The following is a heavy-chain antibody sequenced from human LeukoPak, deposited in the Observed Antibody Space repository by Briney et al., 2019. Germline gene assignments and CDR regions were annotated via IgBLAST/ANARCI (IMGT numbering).Heavy chain of an antibody. Sequence: SETLSLTCTVSGGSISSGGYYWSWIRQHPGKGLEWIGYIYYSGSTYYNPSLKSRVTISVDTSKNQFSLKLSSVTAADTAVYYCAIESPYCSSGNCRLYYFESWGQGTLVTVSS. CDR3: AIESPYCSSGNCRLYYFES. V-gene: IGHV4-31*03. D-gene: IGHD2-15*01. J-gene: IGHJ4*02. CDR1: GGSISSGGYY. CDR2: IYYSGST.